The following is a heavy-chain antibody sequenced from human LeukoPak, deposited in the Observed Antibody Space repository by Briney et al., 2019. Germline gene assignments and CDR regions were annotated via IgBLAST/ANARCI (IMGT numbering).Heavy chain of an antibody. CDR1: GGSISSSSYY. CDR2: IYYSGST. Sequence: SETLSLTCTVSGGSISSSSYYWGWIRQPPGKGLEWIGSIYYSGSTYCNPSLKSRVTISVDTSKNQFSLKLSSVTAADTAVYYCASQIRGVVVPAVNWFDPWGQGTLVTVSS. V-gene: IGHV4-39*07. CDR3: ASQIRGVVVPAVNWFDP. D-gene: IGHD2-2*01. J-gene: IGHJ5*02.